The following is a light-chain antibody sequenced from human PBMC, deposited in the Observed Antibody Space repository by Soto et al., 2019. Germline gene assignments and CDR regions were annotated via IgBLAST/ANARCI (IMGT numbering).Light chain of an antibody. CDR2: EVG. V-gene: IGLV2-14*01. J-gene: IGLJ1*01. Sequence: QSVLTQPASVSGSPGQSITISCTGTSSDVGGHNYVSWYQQHPGRAPKLMIYEVGNRPSGVSNRFSGSKSGNTASLTISGLQPEDEADYYCSSYTSSSTYVFGTGTKVT. CDR3: SSYTSSSTYV. CDR1: SSDVGGHNY.